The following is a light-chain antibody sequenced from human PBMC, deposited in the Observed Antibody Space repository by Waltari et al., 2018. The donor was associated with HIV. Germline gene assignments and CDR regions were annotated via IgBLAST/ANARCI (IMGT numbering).Light chain of an antibody. Sequence: SYELTQSPSVSVSPGQTASITCSGDKLGDRYACWYYPKPGQSPVLVIYQDTKRPSGIPERFSGSNSGNTVTLTISGTQAMDEADYYCQAWDSSTAVFGGGTKLTVL. CDR1: KLGDRY. J-gene: IGLJ2*01. CDR2: QDT. CDR3: QAWDSSTAV. V-gene: IGLV3-1*01.